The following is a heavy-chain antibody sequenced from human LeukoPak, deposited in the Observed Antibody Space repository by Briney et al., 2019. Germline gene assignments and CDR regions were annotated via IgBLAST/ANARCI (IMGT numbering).Heavy chain of an antibody. J-gene: IGHJ4*02. CDR2: INTNTGNP. Sequence: GASVKVSCKASGHSFTSYAMNWVRQAPGQGLEWMGWINTNTGNPTYAQGFTGRFVFSLDTSVSTAYLQISSLKAEDTAVYYCARVGEQWLTNFDYWGQGTLVTVSS. CDR3: ARVGEQWLTNFDY. V-gene: IGHV7-4-1*02. D-gene: IGHD6-19*01. CDR1: GHSFTSYA.